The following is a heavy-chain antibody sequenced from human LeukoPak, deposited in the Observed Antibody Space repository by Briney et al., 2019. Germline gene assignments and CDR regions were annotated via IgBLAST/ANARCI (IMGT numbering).Heavy chain of an antibody. CDR1: GGSFSGYY. V-gene: IGHV4-34*01. J-gene: IGHJ4*02. D-gene: IGHD6-19*01. CDR2: INHSGST. Sequence: SETLSLTCAVYGGSFSGYYWSWIRQPPGKGLERIGEINHSGSTNYNPSLKSRVTISVDTSKNQFSLKLSSVTAADTAVYYCARGPGVSGWYNYWGQGTLVTVSS. CDR3: ARGPGVSGWYNY.